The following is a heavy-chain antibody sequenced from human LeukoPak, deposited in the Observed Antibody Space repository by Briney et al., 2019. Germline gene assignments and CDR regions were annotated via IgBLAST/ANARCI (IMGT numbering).Heavy chain of an antibody. Sequence: PGGSLRLSCAASGFTVSNNYMSWVRQAPGKGLEWVSVIYSGNSKYYADSVKGRFTISRDNSKNTVHLQMNSLRVEHTAVYYCARDFECSGGSCYSAYWGQGTLVTVSS. J-gene: IGHJ4*02. CDR1: GFTVSNNY. V-gene: IGHV3-53*01. CDR2: IYSGNSK. D-gene: IGHD2-15*01. CDR3: ARDFECSGGSCYSAY.